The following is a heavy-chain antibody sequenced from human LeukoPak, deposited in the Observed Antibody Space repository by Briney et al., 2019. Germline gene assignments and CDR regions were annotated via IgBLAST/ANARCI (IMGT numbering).Heavy chain of an antibody. D-gene: IGHD4-17*01. Sequence: GGSLRLSCAASGFTFSSYWMHWVRQPPGKGLVWVSRINSDGGSTTYADSVKGRFTISRDNARNTLYLQMNSLRAEDTAVYYCARSPYGGYGDNWGQGTLVTVS. J-gene: IGHJ4*01. CDR3: ARSPYGGYGDN. CDR1: GFTFSSYW. V-gene: IGHV3-74*01. CDR2: INSDGGST.